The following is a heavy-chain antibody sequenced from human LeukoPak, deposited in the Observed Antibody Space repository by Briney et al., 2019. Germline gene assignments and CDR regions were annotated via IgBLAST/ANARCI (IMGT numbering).Heavy chain of an antibody. J-gene: IGHJ4*02. CDR1: GFIFSSYG. Sequence: GGSLRLSCEASGFIFSSYGMHWVHQAAGKVLERVAIISYDGNGRYYVDSVRGRFTISRDNSKNTVDLKMDSRRAEDTAVYYWARDVNAAKNGLHYGADCWGQGSLVTVSS. V-gene: IGHV3-33*01. CDR3: ARDVNAAKNGLHYGADC. CDR2: ISYDGNGR. D-gene: IGHD3-16*01.